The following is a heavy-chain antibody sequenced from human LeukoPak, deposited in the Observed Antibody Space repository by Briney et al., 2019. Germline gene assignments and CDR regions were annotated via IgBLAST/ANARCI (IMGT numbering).Heavy chain of an antibody. Sequence: ASVKVSCKASGYTFTGYYMHWVRQAPGQGLEWMGWINPNSGGTNYAQKFQGRVTMTRDTSISTAYMELSRLRSEDTAAYYCARGHFRYGDYSTFRYWGQGTLVTVSS. D-gene: IGHD4-17*01. CDR2: INPNSGGT. CDR3: ARGHFRYGDYSTFRY. J-gene: IGHJ4*02. CDR1: GYTFTGYY. V-gene: IGHV1-2*02.